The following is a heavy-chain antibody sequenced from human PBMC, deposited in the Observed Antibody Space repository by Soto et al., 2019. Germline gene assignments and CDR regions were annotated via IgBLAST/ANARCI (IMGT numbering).Heavy chain of an antibody. V-gene: IGHV3-48*02. J-gene: IGHJ2*01. D-gene: IGHD6-6*01. CDR2: ISSRSATI. CDR3: ARDSASYSSSSGSYWYFDL. Sequence: EVQLVESGGGLVQPGGSLRLSCVASGFTFSSYSMNWVRQAPGKGLEWLSYISSRSATIYYADSVKGRFTISRDNVKNSLYLQMNSLRDEDRAVYYCARDSASYSSSSGSYWYFDLWGRGTLVTVSS. CDR1: GFTFSSYS.